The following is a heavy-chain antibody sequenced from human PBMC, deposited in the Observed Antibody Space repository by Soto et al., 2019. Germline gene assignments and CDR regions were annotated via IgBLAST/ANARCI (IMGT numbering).Heavy chain of an antibody. V-gene: IGHV3-33*01. CDR3: ARERCSSTSCRNWFDP. CDR1: GFTFSSYG. CDR2: IWYDGSNK. D-gene: IGHD2-2*01. Sequence: PGGSLRLSCAASGFTFSSYGMHWVRQAPGKGLEWVAVIWYDGSNKYYADSVKGRFAISRDNSKNTLYLQMNSLRAEDTAVYYCARERCSSTSCRNWFDPWGQGTLVTVSS. J-gene: IGHJ5*02.